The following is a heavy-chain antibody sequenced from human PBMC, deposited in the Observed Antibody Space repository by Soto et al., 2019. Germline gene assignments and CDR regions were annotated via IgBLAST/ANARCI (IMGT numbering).Heavy chain of an antibody. CDR1: GYDFITYS. J-gene: IGHJ6*02. CDR2: VSLDSDTI. Sequence: GRSLRLSCRSSGYDFITYSMNWVRQAPGQGLEWIAYVSLDSDTIQYADSVKGRFTISRDDAENSLYLQMDSLRDEDTATYYCARLYYDYVWGQGTTVTVSS. V-gene: IGHV3-48*02. CDR3: ARLYYDYV. D-gene: IGHD3-3*01.